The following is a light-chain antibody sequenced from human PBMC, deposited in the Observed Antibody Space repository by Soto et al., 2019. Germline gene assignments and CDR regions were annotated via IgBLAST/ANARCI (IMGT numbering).Light chain of an antibody. CDR3: SSYGGSNNLL. J-gene: IGLJ2*01. CDR2: DVI. Sequence: QSVLTQPPSASGSPGQSVTNSCTGTSRDIGGYDFVSWYQQHPGKAPKLLIYDVIKRPSGVPDRFSGSKSGNTAFLTVSGLQTDDEADYYCSSYGGSNNLLFGGGTQLTVL. V-gene: IGLV2-8*01. CDR1: SRDIGGYDF.